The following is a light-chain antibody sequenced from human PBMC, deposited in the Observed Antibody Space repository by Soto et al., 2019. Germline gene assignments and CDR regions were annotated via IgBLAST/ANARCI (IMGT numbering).Light chain of an antibody. Sequence: EIVLTQSPGTLSLSPGERATLSCRASQSVSSSYLAWYQQKPGQAPRVLIHGASSRATGIPDRFSGSGSGTDFTLTISRLEPEDVAVYFCQQDGNPPPTAFGQGTKVEIK. CDR3: QQDGNPPPTA. V-gene: IGKV3-20*01. J-gene: IGKJ2*01. CDR2: GAS. CDR1: QSVSSSY.